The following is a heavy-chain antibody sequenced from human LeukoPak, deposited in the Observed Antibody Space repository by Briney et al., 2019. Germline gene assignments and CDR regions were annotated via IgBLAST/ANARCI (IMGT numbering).Heavy chain of an antibody. CDR1: GGSISSSSYY. Sequence: SETLSLTCTVSGGSISSSSYYWGWIRQPPGKGLEWIGSIYYSGSTYYNPSLKSRVTISVDTSKNQFSLKLTSVTAADTAVYFCARNIPTRSYFDDWGQGTLVTVSS. CDR3: ARNIPTRSYFDD. J-gene: IGHJ4*02. V-gene: IGHV4-39*01. D-gene: IGHD6-6*01. CDR2: IYYSGST.